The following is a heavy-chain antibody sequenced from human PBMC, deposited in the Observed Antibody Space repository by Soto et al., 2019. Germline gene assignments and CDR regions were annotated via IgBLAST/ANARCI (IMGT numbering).Heavy chain of an antibody. CDR2: MSHSGGT. V-gene: IGHV4-34*01. CDR3: ARVERGTATTVVDAFDI. Sequence: QVQLQQWGAGLLKPSETLSLTCAVYGGSVNSGNYYWSRIRQPPGKGLEWIGEMSHSGGTHFNPSLESRVTISVDTSKNQFPLKMSSVTGAATALYYCARVERGTATTVVDAFDIWGPGTLVTVSS. D-gene: IGHD1-1*01. CDR1: GGSVNSGNYY. J-gene: IGHJ3*02.